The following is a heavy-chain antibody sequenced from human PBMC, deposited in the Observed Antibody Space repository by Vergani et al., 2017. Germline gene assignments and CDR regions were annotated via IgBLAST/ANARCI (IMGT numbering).Heavy chain of an antibody. CDR1: GDSITNGGFS. J-gene: IGHJ6*03. D-gene: IGHD3-16*02. Sequence: QVQLQESGPGLVKPSQTLSLTCAVSGDSITNGGFSWNWIRQPPGKGPEWIGYIFPSGNSDYNPSLKNRVSISLDKSKNQFSLWVNSVTAADTAVYFCAGASLRALVGDYYYMDVWGKGKTVVVSS. CDR2: IFPSGNS. CDR3: AGASLRALVGDYYYMDV. V-gene: IGHV4-30-2*01.